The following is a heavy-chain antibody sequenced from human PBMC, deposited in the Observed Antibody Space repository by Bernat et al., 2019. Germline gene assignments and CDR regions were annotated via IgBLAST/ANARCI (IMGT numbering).Heavy chain of an antibody. CDR1: GFTFSSYA. CDR2: IKSKTDGGTK. J-gene: IGHJ1*01. CDR3: VSRWYADFQN. Sequence: VQLVESGGGVVQPGRSLRLSCAASGFTFSSYAMHWVRQAPGKGLEWVALIKSKTDGGTKDYAAPVEGRFTVSRDDSKNTLYLQMNSLKTEDTAVYYCVSRWYADFQNWGQGTLVAVSS. D-gene: IGHD5-24*01. V-gene: IGHV3-15*07.